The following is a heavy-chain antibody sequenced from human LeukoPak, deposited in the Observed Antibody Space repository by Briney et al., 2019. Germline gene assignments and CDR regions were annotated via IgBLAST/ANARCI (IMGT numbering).Heavy chain of an antibody. V-gene: IGHV3-20*04. CDR2: INWNGGST. CDR1: GFTFDDDG. Sequence: GSLRLSCAASGFTFDDDGMSWVREAPGKGLEWVSGINWNGGSTGYADSVKGRFTISRDNAKNPLYLQMNSLRAEDTALYYCARVPRGNYFDYWGQGTLVTVSS. J-gene: IGHJ4*02. D-gene: IGHD3-10*01. CDR3: ARVPRGNYFDY.